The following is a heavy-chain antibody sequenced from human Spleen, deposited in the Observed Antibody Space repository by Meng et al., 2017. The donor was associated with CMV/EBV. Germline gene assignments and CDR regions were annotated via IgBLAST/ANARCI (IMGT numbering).Heavy chain of an antibody. Sequence: SETLSLTCSVSGDSINSDYYYWSWIRQPPGRGLECIGYIFYGGTTNYNPSLKSRLTISMDTSKNQFSLKLRSVTAADTAVYYCASPHYYDSSGYSYWGQGALVTVSS. CDR2: IFYGGTT. V-gene: IGHV4-30-4*08. J-gene: IGHJ4*02. D-gene: IGHD3-22*01. CDR3: ASPHYYDSSGYSY. CDR1: GDSINSDYYY.